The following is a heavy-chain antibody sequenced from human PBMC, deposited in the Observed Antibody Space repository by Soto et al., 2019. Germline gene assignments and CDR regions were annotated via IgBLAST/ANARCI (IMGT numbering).Heavy chain of an antibody. Sequence: QVQLVQCGAEVKKPGASVKVSCKASGYTYTSYAMHWVRQARGQRLEWMGWINAGNGDTKYSQKFQGRVTITRDTSASTAYMELSSLRSEDTAVYYCARSIVVVTAADYWGQGTLVTVSS. V-gene: IGHV1-3*01. CDR3: ARSIVVVTAADY. D-gene: IGHD2-21*02. J-gene: IGHJ4*02. CDR2: INAGNGDT. CDR1: GYTYTSYA.